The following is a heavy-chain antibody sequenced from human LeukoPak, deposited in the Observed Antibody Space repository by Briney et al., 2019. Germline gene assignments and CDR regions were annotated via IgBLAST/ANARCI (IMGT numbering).Heavy chain of an antibody. CDR2: INAYNGNT. CDR3: AREESGGYFDY. D-gene: IGHD2-8*02. Sequence: ASVKVSCKASGYTFSSYGFSWVRQAPGQGLEWMGWINAYNGNTNYAQNLQGRVTMTTDTSTSTAYMELRSLRSEDTAVYYCAREESGGYFDYWGQGTLVTVSS. CDR1: GYTFSSYG. J-gene: IGHJ4*02. V-gene: IGHV1-18*01.